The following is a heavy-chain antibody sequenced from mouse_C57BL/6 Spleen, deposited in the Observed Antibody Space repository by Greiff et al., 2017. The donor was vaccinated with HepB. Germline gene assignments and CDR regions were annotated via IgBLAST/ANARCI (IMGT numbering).Heavy chain of an antibody. CDR2: IDPNSGGT. V-gene: IGHV1-72*01. CDR1: GYTFTSYW. D-gene: IGHD2-3*01. CDR3: ARGLLPYYFDY. Sequence: QVQLQQPGAELVKPGASVKMSCKASGYTFTSYWITWVKQRPGQGLEWIGRIDPNSGGTKYNEKFKSKATLTVDKPSSTAYMQLSSLTSEDSAVYYCARGLLPYYFDYWGQGTTLTVSS. J-gene: IGHJ2*01.